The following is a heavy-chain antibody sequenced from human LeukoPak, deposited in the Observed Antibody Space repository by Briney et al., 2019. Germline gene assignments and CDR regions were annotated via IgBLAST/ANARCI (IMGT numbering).Heavy chain of an antibody. CDR1: GFTFSSYW. CDR2: INSDGSST. D-gene: IGHD2/OR15-2a*01. J-gene: IGHJ4*02. V-gene: IGHV3-74*01. Sequence: GGSLRLSCAASGFTFSSYWMPWVCQAPGKGLVWVSRINSDGSSTGYADSVKGRFTISRDNAKNTLYLQMNSLGAEDTAVYYCVRRNYWGQGTLVTVSS. CDR3: VRRNY.